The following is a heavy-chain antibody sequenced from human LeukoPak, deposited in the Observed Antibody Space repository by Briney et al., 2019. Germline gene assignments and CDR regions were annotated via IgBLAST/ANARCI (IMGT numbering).Heavy chain of an antibody. Sequence: SETLSLTCTVSGGSVSSSSYYWGWIRQPPGKGLEWIGSIYHSGSTYYNPSLKSRVTISADTSKNQFYLNLPSVTATDRSVYYCVRPDNYSFDFWGPGTMVTVSS. CDR3: VRPDNYSFDF. V-gene: IGHV4-39*01. CDR1: GGSVSSSSYY. D-gene: IGHD5-24*01. J-gene: IGHJ3*01. CDR2: IYHSGST.